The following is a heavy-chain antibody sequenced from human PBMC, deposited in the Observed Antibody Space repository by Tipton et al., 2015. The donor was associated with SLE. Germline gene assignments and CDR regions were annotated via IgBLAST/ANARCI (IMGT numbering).Heavy chain of an antibody. CDR1: GGSIRSYY. V-gene: IGHV4-4*07. CDR2: IYTSGST. J-gene: IGHJ3*02. Sequence: LRLSCTVSGGSIRSYYWSWIRQPAGKGLEWIGRIYTSGSTNYNPSLKSRVTMSVDTSKNQFSLKLSSVTAADTAVYYCSRISLTERSAFDIWGQGTMVTVSS. CDR3: SRISLTERSAFDI.